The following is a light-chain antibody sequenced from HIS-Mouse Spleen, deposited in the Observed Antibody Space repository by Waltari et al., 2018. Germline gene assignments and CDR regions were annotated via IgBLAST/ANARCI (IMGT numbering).Light chain of an antibody. V-gene: IGLV3-10*01. CDR1: ALPKKY. J-gene: IGLJ2*01. Sequence: SYELTQPPSVSVSPGQTARITCSGGALPKKYAYWYLHKSGQAPVLVIYEDSKRPSGIPERFSGSSSGTMATLTISGAQVEDEADYYCYSTDSSGNHRVFGGGTKLTVL. CDR2: EDS. CDR3: YSTDSSGNHRV.